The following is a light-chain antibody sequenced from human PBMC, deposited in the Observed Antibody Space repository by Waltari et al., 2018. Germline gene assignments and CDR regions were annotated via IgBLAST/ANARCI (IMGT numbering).Light chain of an antibody. Sequence: EIVMTQSPATLSVSPGDRGTLSCKTSQSVSINLAWYQLKPGQAPRLLIFGASTRATGLPARFSGSGSETEFPLTISSLQSEDLAVYYCQHYNNWPPTFGQGTKVEIK. CDR3: QHYNNWPPT. CDR2: GAS. V-gene: IGKV3-15*01. CDR1: QSVSIN. J-gene: IGKJ1*01.